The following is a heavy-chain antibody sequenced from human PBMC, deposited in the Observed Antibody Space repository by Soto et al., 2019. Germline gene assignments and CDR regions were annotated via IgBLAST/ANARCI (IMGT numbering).Heavy chain of an antibody. V-gene: IGHV3-30-3*01. D-gene: IGHD6-19*01. CDR1: GFSFSSYA. CDR2: ISHDGINK. J-gene: IGHJ5*02. Sequence: QVRLVESGGGVVQPGRSLRLSCTASGFSFSSYAMYWFRQPPGKGLEWVAVISHDGINKHYADSGKGRATVSRDNSNHSLDLQLNSLRGEDTAMYYCARDMYSSDYFVKWFEPWGQGTLVTVSS. CDR3: ARDMYSSDYFVKWFEP.